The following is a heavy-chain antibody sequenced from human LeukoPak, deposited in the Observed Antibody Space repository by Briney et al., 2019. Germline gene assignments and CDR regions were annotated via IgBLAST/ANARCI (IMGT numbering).Heavy chain of an antibody. Sequence: SETLSLTCTVSGGSISSSSYYWGWIRQPPGKELEWIGRIYYIWSTSHNPSLKSRVTISVDASKNQFSLKLSSVTAADTAVYYCARGGRWELLLGAFDIWGQGTMVTVSS. CDR3: ARGGRWELLLGAFDI. CDR2: IYYIWST. CDR1: GGSISSSSYY. J-gene: IGHJ3*02. D-gene: IGHD1-26*01. V-gene: IGHV4-39*07.